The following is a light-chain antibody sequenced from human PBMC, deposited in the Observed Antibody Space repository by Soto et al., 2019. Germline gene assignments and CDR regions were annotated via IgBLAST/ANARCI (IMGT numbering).Light chain of an antibody. J-gene: IGKJ4*01. V-gene: IGKV3-20*01. Sequence: IVLTQSPGTLSLSTGERATLSCRASQSVSNNYLAWYQQKPGQAPRLLIYGASNRTTGIPDRFSGSGSGTDFTLTISRLEPEDFAVYYCQYYGRSPLTFGGGTKVDIK. CDR3: QYYGRSPLT. CDR2: GAS. CDR1: QSVSNNY.